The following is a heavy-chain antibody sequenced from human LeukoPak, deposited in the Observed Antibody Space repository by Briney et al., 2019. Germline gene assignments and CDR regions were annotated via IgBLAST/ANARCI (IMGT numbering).Heavy chain of an antibody. D-gene: IGHD1-1*01. V-gene: IGHV4-59*01. CDR3: ASGTVQLEAGGWFDS. J-gene: IGHJ5*01. CDR2: IYYSGST. Sequence: SETLPLTCTVSGGSISSYYWSWIRQPPGKGLEWIGYIYYSGSTNYNPSLKSRVTISVDTSKNQFSLKLSSVTAADTAVYYCASGTVQLEAGGWFDSWGQGTLVTVSS. CDR1: GGSISSYY.